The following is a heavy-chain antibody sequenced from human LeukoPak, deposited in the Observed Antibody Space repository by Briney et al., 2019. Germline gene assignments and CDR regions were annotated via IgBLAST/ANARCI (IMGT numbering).Heavy chain of an antibody. CDR2: IIPIFGIA. Sequence: SVKVSCKASGGTFSSYAISWVRQAPGQGPEWMGRIIPIFGIANYAQKFQGRVTITADKSTSTAYMELSGLRSEDTAVYYCARERGYSGSYCFDYWGQGTLVTVSS. D-gene: IGHD1-26*01. V-gene: IGHV1-69*04. J-gene: IGHJ4*02. CDR3: ARERGYSGSYCFDY. CDR1: GGTFSSYA.